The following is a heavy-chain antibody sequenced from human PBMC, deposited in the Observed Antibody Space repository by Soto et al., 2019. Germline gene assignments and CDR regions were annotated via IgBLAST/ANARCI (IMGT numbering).Heavy chain of an antibody. J-gene: IGHJ6*02. D-gene: IGHD3-10*01. CDR2: IYYSGST. CDR3: ARLNRGSKDYHYYYGMDV. Sequence: SETLSLTCTVSGGSISSYYWSWIRQPPGKGLEWIGYIYYSGSTNYNPSLKSRVTISVDTSKNQFSLKLSSVTAADTAVYYCARLNRGSKDYHYYYGMDVWGQGTTVTV. V-gene: IGHV4-59*01. CDR1: GGSISSYY.